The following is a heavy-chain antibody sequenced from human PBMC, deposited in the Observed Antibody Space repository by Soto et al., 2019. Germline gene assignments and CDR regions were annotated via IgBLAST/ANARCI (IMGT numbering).Heavy chain of an antibody. CDR2: ISRSSSVI. Sequence: EVQLLESGGDLVQPGGSLRLSCVASGFDFSNYAVTWVRQAQGKGLEWVSSISRSSSVIYYADSVKGRFIISRDNSKXXXXXXXXXXXXXXXXXXXXXXXXXXXXXXAFDDWGQGTLVTVSS. CDR1: GFDFSNYA. J-gene: IGHJ4*02. V-gene: IGHV3-23*01. CDR3: XXXXXXXXXXAFDD.